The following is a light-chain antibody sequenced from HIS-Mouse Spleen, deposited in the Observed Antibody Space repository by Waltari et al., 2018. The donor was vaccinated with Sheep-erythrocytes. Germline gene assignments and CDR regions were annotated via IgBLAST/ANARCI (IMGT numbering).Light chain of an antibody. CDR1: SSDVGGYNY. J-gene: IGLJ3*02. CDR3: SSYTSSSTWV. V-gene: IGLV2-14*03. Sequence: QSALTQPASVSGSPGQSITISCTGTSSDVGGYNYVSWYQQHPGKAPKLMIYDVSNRASGFSNRCSGSKSGNTASLTISGLQAEDEADYYCSSYTSSSTWVFGGGTKLTVL. CDR2: DVS.